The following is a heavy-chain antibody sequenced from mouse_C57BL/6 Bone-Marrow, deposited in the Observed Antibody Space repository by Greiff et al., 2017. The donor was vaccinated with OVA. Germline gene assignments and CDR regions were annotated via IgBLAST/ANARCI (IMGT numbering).Heavy chain of an antibody. CDR2: INPSSGYT. CDR1: GYTFTSYT. CDR3: ARSGLRRGYAMDY. D-gene: IGHD2-4*01. V-gene: IGHV1-4*01. J-gene: IGHJ4*01. Sequence: VQLVESGAELARPGASVKMSCKASGYTFTSYTMHWVKQRPGQGLEWIGYINPSSGYTKYNQKFKDKATLTADKSSSTAYMQLSSLTSEDSAVYYCARSGLRRGYAMDYWGQGTSVTVSS.